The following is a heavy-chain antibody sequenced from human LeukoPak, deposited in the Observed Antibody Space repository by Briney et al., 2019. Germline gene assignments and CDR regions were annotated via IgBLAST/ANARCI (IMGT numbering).Heavy chain of an antibody. CDR3: ARDLSGAFDI. CDR2: IIPIFGTA. CDR1: GGTFSSYA. Sequence: SVKVSCKASGGTFSSYAISWVRQAPGQGLEWMGGIIPIFGTANYAQKFQGRVTITTDESTSTAYMELSSLRSGDTAVYYCARDLSGAFDIWGQGTMVTVSS. V-gene: IGHV1-69*05. J-gene: IGHJ3*02.